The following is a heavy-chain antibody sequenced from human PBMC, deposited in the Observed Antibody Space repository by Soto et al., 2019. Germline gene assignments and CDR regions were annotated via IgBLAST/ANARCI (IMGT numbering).Heavy chain of an antibody. CDR3: ARWPLDPANLCDY. CDR1: GGSISSGGSS. Sequence: SETLSLTCAVSGGSISSGGSSWSWIRQPPGKGLEWIGYIYHSGSTYYNPSLKSRVTISVDRSKNQFSLKLSSVTAADTAGYSCARWPLDPANLCDYWGQGTLVTVSS. CDR2: IYHSGST. J-gene: IGHJ4*02. V-gene: IGHV4-30-2*01. D-gene: IGHD2-15*01.